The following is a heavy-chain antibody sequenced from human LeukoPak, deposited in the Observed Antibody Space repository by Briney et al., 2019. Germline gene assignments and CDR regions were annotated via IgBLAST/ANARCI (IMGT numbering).Heavy chain of an antibody. D-gene: IGHD2-2*02. Sequence: ASVKVSCKASGYTFTGYYMHWVRQAPGQGLELMGWINPNSGGTNYAQKFQGRVTMTRDTSISTAYMELSRLRSDDTAVYYCARVPSRYCSSTSCYTNFDYWGQGTLVTVSS. CDR2: INPNSGGT. J-gene: IGHJ4*02. V-gene: IGHV1-2*02. CDR3: ARVPSRYCSSTSCYTNFDY. CDR1: GYTFTGYY.